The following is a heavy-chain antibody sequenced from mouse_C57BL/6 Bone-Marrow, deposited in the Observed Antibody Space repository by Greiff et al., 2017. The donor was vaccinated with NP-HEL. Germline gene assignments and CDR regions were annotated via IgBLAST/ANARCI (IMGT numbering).Heavy chain of an antibody. CDR3: TSVYYYGKGVDY. Sequence: VQLQQSGTVLARPGASVKMSCKTSGYTFTSYWMHWVKQRPGQGLEWIGAIYPGNSDTSYNQKFKGKAKLTAVTSASTAYMELSSLTNEDSAVYYCTSVYYYGKGVDYWGQGTTLTVSS. J-gene: IGHJ2*01. V-gene: IGHV1-5*01. D-gene: IGHD1-1*01. CDR2: IYPGNSDT. CDR1: GYTFTSYW.